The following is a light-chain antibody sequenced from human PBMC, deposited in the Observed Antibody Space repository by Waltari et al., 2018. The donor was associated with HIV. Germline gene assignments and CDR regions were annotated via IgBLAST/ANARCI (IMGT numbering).Light chain of an antibody. CDR1: QSISIAY. V-gene: IGKV3D-7*01. J-gene: IGKJ1*01. Sequence: EVVLTQSPATLSLSPGESATLSCRASQSISIAYLSWYQQKPGQAPRLLIYDASTRATGVPLRFSGSGSETDFTLTSTSLQPEDFAVYYCHQDHSFPMTFGQGTKVEIK. CDR2: DAS. CDR3: HQDHSFPMT.